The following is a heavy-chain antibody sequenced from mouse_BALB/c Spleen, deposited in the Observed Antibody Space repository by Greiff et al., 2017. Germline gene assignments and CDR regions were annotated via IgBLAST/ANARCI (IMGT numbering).Heavy chain of an antibody. CDR3: ASRIYYDYDGFAY. D-gene: IGHD2-4*01. V-gene: IGHV5-12-2*01. CDR1: GFTFSSYT. J-gene: IGHJ3*01. CDR2: ISNGGGST. Sequence: EVQLVESGGGLVQPGGSLKLSCAASGFTFSSYTMSWVRQTPEKRLEWVAYISNGGGSTYYPDTVKGRFTISRDNAKNTLYLQMSSLKSEDTAMYYCASRIYYDYDGFAYWGQGTLVTVSA.